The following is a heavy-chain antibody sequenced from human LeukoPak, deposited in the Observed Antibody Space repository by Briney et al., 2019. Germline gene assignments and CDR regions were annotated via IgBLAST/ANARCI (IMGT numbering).Heavy chain of an antibody. CDR3: ARRRRYYDSSRYIDY. CDR2: INHSGST. J-gene: IGHJ4*02. V-gene: IGHV4-39*07. D-gene: IGHD3-22*01. CDR1: GGSISSSNYC. Sequence: SETLSLTCTVSGGSISSSNYCWSWIRQPPGKGLEWIGKINHSGSTNYNPSLKSRVTISVDTSKNQFSLKLSSVTAADTAVYYCARRRRYYDSSRYIDYWGQGTLVTVSS.